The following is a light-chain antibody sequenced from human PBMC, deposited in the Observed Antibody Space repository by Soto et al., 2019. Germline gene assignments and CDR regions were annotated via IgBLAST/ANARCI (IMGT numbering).Light chain of an antibody. CDR3: SSYAGSLYV. CDR2: EVN. J-gene: IGLJ1*01. Sequence: QSALTQPPSASGSPGQSVTICCTGTSSDVGDYNYVSWYQQHPGKAPKLMIYEVNKRPSGVPDRFSGSKSGNTASLTVSGLQAEDEADYYCSSYAGSLYVFGTGTKVTVL. CDR1: SSDVGDYNY. V-gene: IGLV2-8*01.